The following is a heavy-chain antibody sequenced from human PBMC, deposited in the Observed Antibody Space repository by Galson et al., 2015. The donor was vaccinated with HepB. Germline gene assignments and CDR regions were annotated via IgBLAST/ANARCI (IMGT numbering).Heavy chain of an antibody. CDR1: GFTFSTYW. J-gene: IGHJ4*02. V-gene: IGHV3-74*01. CDR3: AREGSTWYFDY. Sequence: SLRLSCAASGFTFSTYWMHWVCQSPGKGLVWVSRINSDGSSTSYADSVKGRFTISRDNAKDTVSLQMNSLRAEDTAVYYCAREGSTWYFDYWGQGTLVTVSS. CDR2: INSDGSST. D-gene: IGHD6-13*01.